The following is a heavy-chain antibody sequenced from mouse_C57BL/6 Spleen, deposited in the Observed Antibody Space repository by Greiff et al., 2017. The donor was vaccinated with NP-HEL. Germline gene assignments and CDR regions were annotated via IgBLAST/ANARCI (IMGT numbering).Heavy chain of an antibody. V-gene: IGHV1-82*01. CDR2: IYPGDGDT. CDR1: GYAFSSSW. D-gene: IGHD2-4*01. J-gene: IGHJ4*01. Sequence: VQLQQSGPELVKPGASVKISCKASGYAFSSSWMNWVKQRPGKGLEWIGRIYPGDGDTNYNGKFKGKATLTADKSSSTAYMQLSSLTSEDAAVYSCARSGYDCHPYYAMDYWGQGTSVTVSS. CDR3: ARSGYDCHPYYAMDY.